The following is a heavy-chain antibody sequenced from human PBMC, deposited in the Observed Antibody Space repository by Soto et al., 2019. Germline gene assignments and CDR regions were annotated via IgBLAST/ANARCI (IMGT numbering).Heavy chain of an antibody. D-gene: IGHD5-18*01. CDR3: ARGLQNLENYHYGMDV. J-gene: IGHJ6*02. V-gene: IGHV3-33*01. CDR2: IWFDGRNK. Sequence: QVQLVESGGGVVQPGRSLRLSCAASGFTLSSYGMHWVRQAPGKGLEWVAVIWFDGRNKYYGDSVKGRFTISRDNSKNTLYLQTNSFRVEDTAVYYCARGLQNLENYHYGMDVWGQGTTVTVSS. CDR1: GFTLSSYG.